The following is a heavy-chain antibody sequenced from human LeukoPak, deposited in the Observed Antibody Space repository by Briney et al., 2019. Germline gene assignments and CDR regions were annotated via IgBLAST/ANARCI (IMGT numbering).Heavy chain of an antibody. CDR1: GFTFSSYW. V-gene: IGHV3-7*01. J-gene: IGHJ3*02. Sequence: PGGSLRLSCAASGFTFSSYWMSWVRQAPGKGLEWVANIEQDGSEKYYVDSVKGRFTISRGNAKNSLYLQMNSLRAEDTAVYYCASRQQLTRGAFDIWGQGTMVTVSS. D-gene: IGHD6-13*01. CDR3: ASRQQLTRGAFDI. CDR2: IEQDGSEK.